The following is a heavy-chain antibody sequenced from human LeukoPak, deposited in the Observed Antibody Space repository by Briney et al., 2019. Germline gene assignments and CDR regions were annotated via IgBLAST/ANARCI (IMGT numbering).Heavy chain of an antibody. D-gene: IGHD4-17*01. CDR3: TRDRDDYGDYPRDY. CDR2: IRSKAYGGTT. CDR1: GFTFGDYA. Sequence: GGSLRLSCTASGFTFGDYAMSWVRQAPGKGLEWVGFIRSKAYGGTTEYAASVKGRFTISRDDSKSIAYLQMNSLKTEDTAVYYCTRDRDDYGDYPRDYWGQGTLVTVSS. V-gene: IGHV3-49*04. J-gene: IGHJ4*02.